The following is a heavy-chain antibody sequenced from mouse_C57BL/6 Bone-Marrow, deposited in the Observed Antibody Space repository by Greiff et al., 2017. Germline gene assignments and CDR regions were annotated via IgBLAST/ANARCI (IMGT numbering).Heavy chain of an antibody. D-gene: IGHD1-1*01. CDR1: GYTFTDYE. CDR2: IDPETGGT. J-gene: IGHJ1*03. Sequence: VQLQESGAELVRPGASVTLSCKASGYTFTDYEMHWVKQTPVHGLEWIGAIDPETGGTAYNQKFTGKAILTADKSSSTAYMELRSLTSEDSAVYYCTRSMVVAHWYFDVWGTGTTVTVSS. CDR3: TRSMVVAHWYFDV. V-gene: IGHV1-15*01.